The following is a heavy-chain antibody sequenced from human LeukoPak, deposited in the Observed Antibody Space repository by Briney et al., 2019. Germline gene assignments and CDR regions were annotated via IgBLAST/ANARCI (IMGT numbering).Heavy chain of an antibody. J-gene: IGHJ6*02. Sequence: GGSLRLSCAASGFTFSDYYMSWIRQAPGKGLEWVSYISSSSSCTNYADSVKGRFTISRDNAKNSPYLQMNSLRAEDTAVYYCARDGRVEGMDVWGQGTTVTVSS. V-gene: IGHV3-11*05. CDR2: ISSSSSCT. D-gene: IGHD5-24*01. CDR3: ARDGRVEGMDV. CDR1: GFTFSDYY.